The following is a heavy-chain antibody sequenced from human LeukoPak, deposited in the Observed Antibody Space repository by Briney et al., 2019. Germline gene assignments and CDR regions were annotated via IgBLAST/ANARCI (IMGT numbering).Heavy chain of an antibody. D-gene: IGHD6-19*01. CDR1: GGSISSGSYY. CDR2: INHSGST. V-gene: IGHV4-39*07. CDR3: ARTPSGWYGFGGY. J-gene: IGHJ4*02. Sequence: SETLSLTCTVSGGSISSGSYYWSWIRQPPGKGLEWIGEINHSGSTNYNPSLKSRVTISVDTSKNQFSLKLSSVTAADTAVYYCARTPSGWYGFGGYWGQGTLVTVSS.